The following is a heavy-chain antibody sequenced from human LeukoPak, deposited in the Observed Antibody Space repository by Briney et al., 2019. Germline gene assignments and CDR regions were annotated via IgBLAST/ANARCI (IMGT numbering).Heavy chain of an antibody. Sequence: PSETLSLTCSVSGGSFSSSRYYWGWIRQPPGKGLDWIGNIYYSGSTYYNPSLKSRVTISVDTSKNQFSLKLSSITATDTAVYYCARDIQWELLDWGQGTLVTVSS. V-gene: IGHV4-39*07. CDR1: GGSFSSSRYY. J-gene: IGHJ4*02. CDR2: IYYSGST. CDR3: ARDIQWELLD. D-gene: IGHD1-26*01.